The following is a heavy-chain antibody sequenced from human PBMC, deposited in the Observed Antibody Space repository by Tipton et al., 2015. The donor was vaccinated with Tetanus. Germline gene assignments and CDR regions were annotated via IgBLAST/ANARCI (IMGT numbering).Heavy chain of an antibody. CDR1: GFTFDNYA. CDR2: IWYDGSNQ. CDR3: ARVWGRGQLVTKPNWYFDL. V-gene: IGHV3-33*01. J-gene: IGHJ2*01. Sequence: SLRLSCAASGFTFDNYALHWVRQAPGKGLQWLAVIWYDGSNQYYEESMKGRFTISRDNAKNSLSLQVNSLRAEDTAVYYCARVWGRGQLVTKPNWYFDLWGRGTLVTVSS. D-gene: IGHD6-6*01.